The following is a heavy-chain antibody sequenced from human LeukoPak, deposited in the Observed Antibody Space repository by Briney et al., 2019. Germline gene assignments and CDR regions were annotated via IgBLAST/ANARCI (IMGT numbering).Heavy chain of an antibody. CDR3: ARDQIVVVPDYYYYYYMDV. V-gene: IGHV1-18*01. Sequence: ASVKVSCKASGYTFTNYGISWVRQAPGQGLEWMVWISAYNGNTNYAQKLQGRVTMTTDTSTSTAYMELRSLRSDDTAVYYCARDQIVVVPDYYYYYYMDVWGKGTTVTVSS. D-gene: IGHD2-2*01. CDR2: ISAYNGNT. J-gene: IGHJ6*03. CDR1: GYTFTNYG.